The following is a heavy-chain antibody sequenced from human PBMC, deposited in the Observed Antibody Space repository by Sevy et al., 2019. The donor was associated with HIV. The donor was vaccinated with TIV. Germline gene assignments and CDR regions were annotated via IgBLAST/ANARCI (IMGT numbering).Heavy chain of an antibody. Sequence: GGSLRLSCAASGFTFSVYWMSWVRQAPGKGLEWVATMKEDGSDKDYVDSVKGRFTISRDNAKNSLYLQMNSLRAEDMAVYYCARANLDSSGSYDAFDIWGQGTMVTVSS. CDR2: MKEDGSDK. J-gene: IGHJ3*02. CDR3: ARANLDSSGSYDAFDI. CDR1: GFTFSVYW. D-gene: IGHD3-22*01. V-gene: IGHV3-7*01.